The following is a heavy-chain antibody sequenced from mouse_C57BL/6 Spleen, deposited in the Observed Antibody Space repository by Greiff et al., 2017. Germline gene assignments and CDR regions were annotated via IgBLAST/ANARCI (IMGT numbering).Heavy chain of an antibody. CDR1: GYAFTNYL. D-gene: IGHD2-1*01. Sequence: QVQLQQSGAELVRPGTSVKVSCKASGYAFTNYLIEWVKQRPGQGLEWIGVINPGSGGTNYNEKFKGKATLTADKSSSTAYMQLSSLTSEDSAVYFCARSIYGNFAVDGWGKGTTLTVSS. J-gene: IGHJ2*01. CDR2: INPGSGGT. CDR3: ARSIYGNFAVDG. V-gene: IGHV1-54*01.